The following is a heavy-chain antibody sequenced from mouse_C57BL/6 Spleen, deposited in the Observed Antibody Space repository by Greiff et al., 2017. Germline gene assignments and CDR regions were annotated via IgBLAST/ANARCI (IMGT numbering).Heavy chain of an antibody. J-gene: IGHJ1*03. V-gene: IGHV2-5*01. CDR2: IWRGGST. CDR3: AKGITTGYFGV. Sequence: VQGVESGPGLVQPSQSLSITCTVSGFSLTSYGVHWVRQSPGKGLEWLGVIWRGGSTDYNTAFMSRLSINKDNSKSQVFFRMNSLQADDTAIYCCAKGITTGYFGVWGTGTTVTVSS. D-gene: IGHD1-1*01. CDR1: GFSLTSYG.